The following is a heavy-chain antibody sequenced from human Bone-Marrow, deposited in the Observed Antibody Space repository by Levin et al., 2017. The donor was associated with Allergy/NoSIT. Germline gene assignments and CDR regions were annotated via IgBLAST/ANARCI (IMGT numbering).Heavy chain of an antibody. Sequence: PGESLKISCAASGFTVSSNYMSWVRQAPGKGLEWVSVIYSGGSTYYADSVKGRFTISRDNSRNTLYLQMNSLRAEDTAVYYCARASSGYYFGGLDYWGQGTLVTVSS. V-gene: IGHV3-53*01. CDR2: IYSGGST. J-gene: IGHJ4*02. CDR1: GFTVSSNY. CDR3: ARASSGYYFGGLDY. D-gene: IGHD3-22*01.